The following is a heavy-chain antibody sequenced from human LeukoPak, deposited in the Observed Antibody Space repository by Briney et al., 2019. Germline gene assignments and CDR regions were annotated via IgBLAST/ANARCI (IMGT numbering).Heavy chain of an antibody. V-gene: IGHV4-39*07. CDR1: GGSISSSSYY. CDR3: ARVLPRYCSGGSCLTGRNDY. CDR2: IYYSGST. J-gene: IGHJ4*02. D-gene: IGHD2-15*01. Sequence: SETLSLTCTVSGGSISSSSYYWGWIRQPPGKGLEWIGSIYYSGSTYYNPSLKSRVTISVDTSKNQFSLKLSSVTAADPAVYYCARVLPRYCSGGSCLTGRNDYWGQGTLVTVSS.